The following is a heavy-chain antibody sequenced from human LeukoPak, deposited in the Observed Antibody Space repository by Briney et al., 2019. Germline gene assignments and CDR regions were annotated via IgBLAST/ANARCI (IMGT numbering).Heavy chain of an antibody. CDR1: GFTFSSYA. CDR2: ISGSGGST. CDR3: AKDLRRGPFDY. D-gene: IGHD3-10*01. V-gene: IGHV3-23*01. Sequence: GGSLRLSCAASGFTFSSYALSWVRQAQGNGLKWVSAISGSGGSTYYADSVKGRFTISRDNSKNTLYLQMNSLRAEDTAVYYCAKDLRRGPFDYWGQGTLVTVSS. J-gene: IGHJ4*02.